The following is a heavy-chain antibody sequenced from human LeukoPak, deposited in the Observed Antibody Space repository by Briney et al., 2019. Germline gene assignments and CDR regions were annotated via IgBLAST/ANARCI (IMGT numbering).Heavy chain of an antibody. Sequence: SETLSLTCAVYGGSFSGYYWSWIRQPPGKGLEWIGEINHSGSTNYNPSLKSRVTISVDTSKNQFSLKLSSVTAADTAVYYCAGGGSGWPTSVVVDYWGQGTLASVSS. D-gene: IGHD6-19*01. V-gene: IGHV4-34*01. J-gene: IGHJ4*02. CDR1: GGSFSGYY. CDR2: INHSGST. CDR3: AGGGSGWPTSVVVDY.